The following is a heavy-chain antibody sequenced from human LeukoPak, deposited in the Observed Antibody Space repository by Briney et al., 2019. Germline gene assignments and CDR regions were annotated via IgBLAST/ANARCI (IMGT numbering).Heavy chain of an antibody. V-gene: IGHV1-69*15. J-gene: IGHJ4*02. CDR1: GGTFNSYA. CDR3: ARESTGTEIHFDY. D-gene: IGHD1-1*01. CDR2: IIPIFGTA. Sequence: PVKVSCKASGGTFNSYAISWVRQAPGQGLEWMGRIIPIFGTANYAQKFQGRVTITADESTSTAYMELSSLRSEDTAVYYCARESTGTEIHFDYWGQGTLVTVSS.